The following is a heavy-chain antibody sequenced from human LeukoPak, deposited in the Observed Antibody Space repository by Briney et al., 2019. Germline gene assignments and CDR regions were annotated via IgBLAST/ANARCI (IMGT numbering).Heavy chain of an antibody. CDR3: ARPPSIAADNDAFDI. D-gene: IGHD6-25*01. J-gene: IGHJ3*02. CDR2: IYPGDSDT. Sequence: GESLKISCKGSGYSFTSYWIGWVRQMPGKGLEWMGIIYPGDSDTRYSPSFQGQVTISADKSISTAYLQWSSLKASDTAMYYCARPPSIAADNDAFDISGQGTMVTVSS. V-gene: IGHV5-51*01. CDR1: GYSFTSYW.